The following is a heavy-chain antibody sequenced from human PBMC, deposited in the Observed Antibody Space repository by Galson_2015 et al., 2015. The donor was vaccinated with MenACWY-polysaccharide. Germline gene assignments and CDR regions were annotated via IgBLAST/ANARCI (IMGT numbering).Heavy chain of an antibody. Sequence: SLRLSCAGSGFIFSNAWMNWVRQAPGKGLEWVGRIKSKPNGGTIEYAAHAKGRFTISRDDSKNTVYVQMNSLKTEDTAVYYCSTGDGHTTGFDYWGQGALVIVSS. J-gene: IGHJ4*02. D-gene: IGHD2-8*02. CDR3: STGDGHTTGFDY. V-gene: IGHV3-15*01. CDR2: IKSKPNGGTI. CDR1: GFIFSNAW.